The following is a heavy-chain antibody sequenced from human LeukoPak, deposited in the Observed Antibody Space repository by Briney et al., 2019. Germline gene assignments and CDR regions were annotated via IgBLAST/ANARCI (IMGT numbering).Heavy chain of an antibody. Sequence: PSENLSLTCAVSGGSIRSYYWSWIRQPPGKGLEWIGYIYYSGSTNYNPSLKSRVTISVDTSKNQFSLWLSSVTAADTAVYYCARAGVPAATFDYWGQGTLVTVSS. CDR1: GGSIRSYY. D-gene: IGHD2-2*01. CDR3: ARAGVPAATFDY. CDR2: IYYSGST. V-gene: IGHV4-59*08. J-gene: IGHJ4*02.